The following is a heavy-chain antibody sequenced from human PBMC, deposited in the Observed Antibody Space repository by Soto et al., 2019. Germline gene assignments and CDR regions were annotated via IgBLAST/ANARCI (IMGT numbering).Heavy chain of an antibody. CDR1: GFTFTSSA. CDR3: AATGAGTTSGDVALLKL. V-gene: IGHV1-58*01. Sequence: GPSVKVSCKASGFTFTSSAVQWVRQARGQRLEWIGWIVVGSGNTNYAQKLQERVTITRDMSTSTAYMELSSLRSEDTAVYYCAATGAGTTSGDVALLKLWGQGTMVTVSS. D-gene: IGHD1-7*01. J-gene: IGHJ3*01. CDR2: IVVGSGNT.